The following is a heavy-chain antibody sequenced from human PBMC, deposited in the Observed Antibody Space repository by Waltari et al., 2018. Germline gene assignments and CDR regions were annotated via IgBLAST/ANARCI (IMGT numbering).Heavy chain of an antibody. J-gene: IGHJ4*02. CDR1: GGSISSSSYY. V-gene: IGHV4-39*01. CDR3: ARHRIAVADFDY. CDR2: IYYSGST. D-gene: IGHD6-19*01. Sequence: QLQLQESGPGLVKPSETLSLTCTVSGGSISSSSYYWGWIRQPPGKGLEWIGGIYYSGSTYYNPSLKSRVTISVDTSKNQFSLKLSAVTAADTAVYYCARHRIAVADFDYWGQGTLVTVSS.